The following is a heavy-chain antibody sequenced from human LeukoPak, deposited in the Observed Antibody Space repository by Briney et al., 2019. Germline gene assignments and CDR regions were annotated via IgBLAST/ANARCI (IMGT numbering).Heavy chain of an antibody. Sequence: GGFLRLSCAASGFTFSNYGMHWVRQAPGKGLEWVAFIRNDGTIKYYADSVKGRFTISRDNSKNTLYLQMNSLRPEDTAVYYCAKTGSSSWGYFDYWGQGTLVTVSS. V-gene: IGHV3-30*02. CDR1: GFTFSNYG. CDR3: AKTGSSSWGYFDY. CDR2: IRNDGTIK. J-gene: IGHJ4*02. D-gene: IGHD6-13*01.